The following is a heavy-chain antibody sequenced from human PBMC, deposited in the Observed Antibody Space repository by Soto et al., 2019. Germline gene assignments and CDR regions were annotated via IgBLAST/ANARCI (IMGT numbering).Heavy chain of an antibody. CDR1: GYSFTSYW. CDR3: ARGRGNYYDSSGYLDAFDI. J-gene: IGHJ3*02. Sequence: PGESLKISCKGSGYSFTSYWIGWVRQMPGKGLEWMGIICPGDSDTRYSPSFQGQVTISADKSISTAYLQWSSLKASDTAMYYCARGRGNYYDSSGYLDAFDIWGQGTMVTVSS. V-gene: IGHV5-51*01. D-gene: IGHD3-22*01. CDR2: ICPGDSDT.